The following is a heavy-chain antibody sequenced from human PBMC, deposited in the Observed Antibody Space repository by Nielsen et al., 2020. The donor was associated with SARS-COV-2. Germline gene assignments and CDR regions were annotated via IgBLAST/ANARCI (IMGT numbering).Heavy chain of an antibody. CDR1: GFTFSSYG. J-gene: IGHJ4*02. CDR3: ARSYHDYYFDY. V-gene: IGHV3-33*01. D-gene: IGHD3-3*01. CDR2: IWYDGSNK. Sequence: GESLKISCAASGFTFSSYGMHWVRQAPGKGLEWVAVIWYDGSNKYYADSVKGRFTISRDNSKNTLYLQMNSLRAEDTAVYYCARSYHDYYFDYWGQGTLVTVSS.